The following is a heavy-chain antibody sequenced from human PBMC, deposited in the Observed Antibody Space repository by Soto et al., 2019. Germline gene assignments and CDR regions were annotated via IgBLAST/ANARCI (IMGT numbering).Heavy chain of an antibody. V-gene: IGHV3-30*18. CDR1: GFTFSSYG. J-gene: IGHJ4*02. D-gene: IGHD6-13*01. CDR2: ISYDGSNK. CDR3: AKGGQQLGYFDY. Sequence: GGSLRLSCAASGFTFSSYGMHWVRQAPGKGLEWVAVISYDGSNKYYADSVKGRFTISRDNSKNTLYLQMNSLRAEDTAVYYCAKGGQQLGYFDYWGQGTLVTVSS.